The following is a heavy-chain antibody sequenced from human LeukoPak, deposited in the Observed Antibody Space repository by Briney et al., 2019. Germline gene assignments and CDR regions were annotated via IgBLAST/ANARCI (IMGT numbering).Heavy chain of an antibody. D-gene: IGHD5-18*01. J-gene: IGHJ4*02. CDR1: GYTFTGYY. V-gene: IGHV1-2*02. CDR2: INPNSGGP. CDR3: ARDSEDTTMGPGY. Sequence: GASVKVSCKASGYTFTGYYMHWVRQAPGQGLEWMGWINPNSGGPNYAQKFQGRVTMTRDTSINTAYMELNRLISDDTAVYYCARDSEDTTMGPGYWGQGTLVTVSS.